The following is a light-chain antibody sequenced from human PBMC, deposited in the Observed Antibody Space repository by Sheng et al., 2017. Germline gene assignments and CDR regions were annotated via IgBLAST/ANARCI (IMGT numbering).Light chain of an antibody. Sequence: QSALTQPASVSGSPGQSITISCTGTSSDVGGYNLVSWHQQHPCKAPKLMIYEVSQRPSGVSNRFSGSKSGNTASLTISGLQAEDEADYYCCSYAGSYTRVFGTGTKVTVL. CDR1: SSDVGGYNL. CDR3: CSYAGSYTRV. CDR2: EVS. V-gene: IGLV2-23*02. J-gene: IGLJ1*01.